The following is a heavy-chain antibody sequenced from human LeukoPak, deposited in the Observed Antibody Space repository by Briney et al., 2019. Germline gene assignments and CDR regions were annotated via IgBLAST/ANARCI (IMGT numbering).Heavy chain of an antibody. Sequence: PSETLSLTCTVSGGSISGYYWSWIQQPPGKGLEWIGYIDYSGSTNYNPSLKSRVTISVDTSKNQFSLRLRYVTAADTAVYYCARTASTVTTAIDYWGQGTLVTVSS. D-gene: IGHD4-17*01. V-gene: IGHV4-59*01. CDR2: IDYSGST. CDR1: GGSISGYY. J-gene: IGHJ4*02. CDR3: ARTASTVTTAIDY.